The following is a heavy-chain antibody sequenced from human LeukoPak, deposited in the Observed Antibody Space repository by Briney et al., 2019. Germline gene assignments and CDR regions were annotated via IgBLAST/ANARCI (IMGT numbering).Heavy chain of an antibody. CDR2: ISGSGGGT. CDR1: GFTFSSYA. J-gene: IGHJ4*02. D-gene: IGHD4-17*01. Sequence: GSLRLSCAASGFTFSSYAMNWVRQAPGKGLEWVSGISGSGGGTYYADSVKGRFTISRDNSKNTLYLQMNSLRAEDTAVYYCARGPVTTFGYWGQGTLVTVSP. CDR3: ARGPVTTFGY. V-gene: IGHV3-23*01.